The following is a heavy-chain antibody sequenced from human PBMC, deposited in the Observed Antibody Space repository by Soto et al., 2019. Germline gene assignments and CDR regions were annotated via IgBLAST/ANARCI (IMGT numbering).Heavy chain of an antibody. CDR1: GFTFRSFW. Sequence: QAGGSLRLSCVGSGFTFRSFWICWIRQTPGKGLEWVTNMNQDGSEIAYADSVRGRFTVSRDNVRNTVYLQMNSLTVEDTAVYFCARDVYYQRFDQWGQGALVTVSS. D-gene: IGHD3-10*01. V-gene: IGHV3-7*01. CDR2: MNQDGSEI. J-gene: IGHJ4*02. CDR3: ARDVYYQRFDQ.